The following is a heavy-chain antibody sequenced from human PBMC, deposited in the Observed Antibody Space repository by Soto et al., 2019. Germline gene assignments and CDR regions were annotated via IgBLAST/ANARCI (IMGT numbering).Heavy chain of an antibody. D-gene: IGHD6-13*01. Sequence: SETPSLTCAVYGGSFSGYYWSWIRQPPGKGLEWIGEINHSGSTNYNPSLKSRVTISVDTSKNQFSLKLSSVTAADTAVYYCARTPLYSTKHRYYYGMDVWGQGTTVTVSS. CDR3: ARTPLYSTKHRYYYGMDV. CDR1: GGSFSGYY. V-gene: IGHV4-34*01. CDR2: INHSGST. J-gene: IGHJ6*02.